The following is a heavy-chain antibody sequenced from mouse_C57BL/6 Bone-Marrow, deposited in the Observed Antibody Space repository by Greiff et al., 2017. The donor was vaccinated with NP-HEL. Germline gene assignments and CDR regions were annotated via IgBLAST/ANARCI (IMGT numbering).Heavy chain of an antibody. CDR2: ISDGGSYT. V-gene: IGHV5-4*03. J-gene: IGHJ2*01. CDR3: ARGRTY. CDR1: GFTFSSYA. Sequence: EVKLMESGGGLVKPGGSLKLSCAASGFTFSSYAMSWVRQTPEKRLEWVATISDGGSYTYYPDNVKGRFTISRDNAKNNLYLQMSHLKSEDTAMYYCARGRTYWGQGTTLTVSS.